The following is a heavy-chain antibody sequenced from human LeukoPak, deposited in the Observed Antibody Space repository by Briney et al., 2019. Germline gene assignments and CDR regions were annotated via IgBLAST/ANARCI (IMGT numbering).Heavy chain of an antibody. J-gene: IGHJ5*02. D-gene: IGHD6-13*01. CDR3: ARDGASLAAAGYKWFDP. CDR1: GGSISCGDYF. Sequence: SETLSLTCTVSGGSISCGDYFWSWLRQPPGKGLEWMGYIHYSGSTYHNPSLKSRLTISVDTSKNQISLKLSSVTAADTAVYYCARDGASLAAAGYKWFDPWGQGTLVTVSS. V-gene: IGHV4-30-4*01. CDR2: IHYSGST.